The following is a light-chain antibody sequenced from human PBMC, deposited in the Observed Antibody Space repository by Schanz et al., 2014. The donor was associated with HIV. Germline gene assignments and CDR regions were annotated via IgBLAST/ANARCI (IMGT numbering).Light chain of an antibody. CDR1: QSLNRN. CDR3: QQYGSLPWT. V-gene: IGKV3-20*01. CDR2: GAS. Sequence: VMRQSPATLSVSPGGRATLSCRASQSLNRNLAWYQQKPGQAPRLLIYGASSRATGIPDRFSGSGSGTDFTLTISRLEPEDFAVYYCQQYGSLPWTFGQGTKVEVK. J-gene: IGKJ1*01.